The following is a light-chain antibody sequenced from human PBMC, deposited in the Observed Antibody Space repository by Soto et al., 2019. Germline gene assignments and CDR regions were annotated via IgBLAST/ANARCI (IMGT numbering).Light chain of an antibody. CDR2: GNS. J-gene: IGLJ1*01. Sequence: QSVLTQPPSVSGTPGQRVTISCTGSSSKIGAGYDVHWYQQLPGTAPKLLIYGNSNRPSGVPDRFSGSKSGTSASLAITGLQAEDEAVYYCQSYDSSLSGFYVFGTGTKVTVL. CDR3: QSYDSSLSGFYV. V-gene: IGLV1-40*01. CDR1: SSKIGAGYD.